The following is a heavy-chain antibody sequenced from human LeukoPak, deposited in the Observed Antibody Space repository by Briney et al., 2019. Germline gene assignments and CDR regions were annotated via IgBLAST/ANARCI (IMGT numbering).Heavy chain of an antibody. CDR1: GGSISSSSYY. Sequence: SETLSLTCTVSGGSISSSSYYWGWIRQPPGKGLEWIGSIYHSGSTYYNPSLKSRVTISVDTSKNQFSLKLSSVTAADTAVYYCARKDIVVVPAAGDWFDPWGQGTLVTVSS. V-gene: IGHV4-39*07. D-gene: IGHD2-2*01. CDR2: IYHSGST. CDR3: ARKDIVVVPAAGDWFDP. J-gene: IGHJ5*02.